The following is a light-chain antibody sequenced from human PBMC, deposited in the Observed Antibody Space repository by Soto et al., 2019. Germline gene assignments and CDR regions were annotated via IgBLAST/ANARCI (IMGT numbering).Light chain of an antibody. CDR3: QQFNYWPPIT. J-gene: IGKJ5*01. CDR1: QSVSSN. Sequence: EIVLTQSAATLSVSPGEIATLSCRASQSVSSNLAWYQQKPGLAPRLLIYGASTRATGIPARFSGSGSGTEFTLTISSLQSEDFAVYYCQQFNYWPPITFGQGTRLEIK. V-gene: IGKV3-15*01. CDR2: GAS.